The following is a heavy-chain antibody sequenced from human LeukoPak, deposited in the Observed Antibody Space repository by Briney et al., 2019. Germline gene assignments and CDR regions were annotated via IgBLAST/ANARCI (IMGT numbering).Heavy chain of an antibody. CDR2: INHSGST. V-gene: IGHV4-34*01. CDR3: ARDGYLAVDY. CDR1: GGSFSGYY. J-gene: IGHJ4*02. D-gene: IGHD2-2*03. Sequence: KASETLSLTCAVYGGSFSGYYWSWIRQPPGKGLEWIGEINHSGSTNYHPSLKSRVTISVDTSKNQFSLKLRSVTAADTAVYYCARDGYLAVDYWGQGTLVTVSS.